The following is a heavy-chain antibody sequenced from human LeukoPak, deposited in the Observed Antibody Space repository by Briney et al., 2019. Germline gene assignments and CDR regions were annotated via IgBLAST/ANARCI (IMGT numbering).Heavy chain of an antibody. V-gene: IGHV3-30*04. CDR2: ISYDGSDK. CDR1: GFTFSDHA. CDR3: ARDCSSISCYAGDRPAASTRWFDP. J-gene: IGHJ5*02. Sequence: PGGSLRLSCAASGFTFSDHAMHWVRQAPGKGLEWVAVISYDGSDKYHADSVKGRFTISRDNSKNTLSLQMNSLRIEDTAVYYCARDCSSISCYAGDRPAASTRWFDPWGQGTLVTVSS. D-gene: IGHD2-2*01.